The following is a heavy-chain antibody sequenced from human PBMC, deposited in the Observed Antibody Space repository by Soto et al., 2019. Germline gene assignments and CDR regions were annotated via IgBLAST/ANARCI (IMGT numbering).Heavy chain of an antibody. J-gene: IGHJ2*01. D-gene: IGHD2-2*01. Sequence: SETLSLTCAVYGGSVGGYYWSWIRQPPGKGLEWIGEMHQSGSTKYNPSLKIRVTLSLDTSQNQFSLKMSSVTAADTAMYYCARRVVPAALGLWGRGTLVTVSS. CDR2: MHQSGST. CDR1: GGSVGGYY. CDR3: ARRVVPAALGL. V-gene: IGHV4-34*01.